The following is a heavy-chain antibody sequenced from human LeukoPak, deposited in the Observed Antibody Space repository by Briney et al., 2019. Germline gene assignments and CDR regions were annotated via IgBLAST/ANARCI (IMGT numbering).Heavy chain of an antibody. V-gene: IGHV1-18*01. CDR3: ARDQYYDSKGWFDP. J-gene: IGHJ5*02. CDR1: GYTFNSCG. CDR2: IHTYNGHT. D-gene: IGHD3-22*01. Sequence: ASVKVSCKSSGYTFNSCGITWVRQAPGQGLEWMGWIHTYNGHTNYAQKLQGRVTMTTDTSTSTAYMELRSLRSDDTAVYYCARDQYYDSKGWFDPWGQGTLVTVSS.